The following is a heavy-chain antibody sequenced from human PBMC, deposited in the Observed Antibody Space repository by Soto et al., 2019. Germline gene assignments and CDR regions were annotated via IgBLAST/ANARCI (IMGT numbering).Heavy chain of an antibody. Sequence: PSETLSLTCSVSGGSISGSYWSWIRQSPGKGLEWLGYVYYTGSTNYSPSLRSRVSMSVDTSKNEFSLRLSSVTAADTAVYFCARSVAVPGAHIDYWGQGTQVTVSP. CDR3: ARSVAVPGAHIDY. CDR2: VYYTGST. D-gene: IGHD6-19*01. V-gene: IGHV4-59*01. CDR1: GGSISGSY. J-gene: IGHJ4*02.